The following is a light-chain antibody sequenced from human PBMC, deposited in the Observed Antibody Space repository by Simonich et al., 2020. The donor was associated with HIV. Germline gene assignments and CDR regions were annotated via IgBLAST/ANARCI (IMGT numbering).Light chain of an antibody. Sequence: IQLTQSPSFLSASVGDRVTITCRASQGINSYLAWYQQKPGKAPKLLINAASTLQSGVPARFSGSGSGTEFTLTISSLQPEDFATYYCQHLNSVPFTFGPGTKVDI. CDR2: AAS. V-gene: IGKV1-9*01. J-gene: IGKJ3*01. CDR1: QGINSY. CDR3: QHLNSVPFT.